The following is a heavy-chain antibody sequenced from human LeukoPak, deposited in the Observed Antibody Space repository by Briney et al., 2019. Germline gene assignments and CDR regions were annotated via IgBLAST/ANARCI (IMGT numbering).Heavy chain of an antibody. CDR1: GDSITSGNYL. V-gene: IGHV4-30-4*01. Sequence: SETLSFTCAVSGDSITSGNYLWSSIRQPPGGGLEWIGYISHGGATFPSPSLSSRLRLSVDTSNNQFSLKLAAVTAADTAVYYCARDKRIPLAGAIPEYFDPCGPGTLVSVSS. J-gene: IGHJ5*02. D-gene: IGHD6-19*01. CDR2: ISHGGAT. CDR3: ARDKRIPLAGAIPEYFDP.